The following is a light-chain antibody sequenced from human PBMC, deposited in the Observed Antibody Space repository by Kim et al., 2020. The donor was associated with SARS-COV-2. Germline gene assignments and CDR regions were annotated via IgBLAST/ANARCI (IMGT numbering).Light chain of an antibody. CDR1: QRISSW. V-gene: IGKV1-5*03. J-gene: IGKJ4*01. Sequence: LSACVRDGVAITCRASQRISSWLAWYQQKPGKAPKLLIYKASSLESGVPSRFSGSGSGTEFTLTISSLQPDDFATYYCQQYNSPLTFGGGTKLEIK. CDR3: QQYNSPLT. CDR2: KAS.